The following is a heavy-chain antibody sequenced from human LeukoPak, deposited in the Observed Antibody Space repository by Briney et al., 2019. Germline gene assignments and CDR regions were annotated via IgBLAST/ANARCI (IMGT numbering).Heavy chain of an antibody. J-gene: IGHJ6*02. CDR2: MNPNSGNT. V-gene: IGHV1-8*01. CDR3: ARGAGTLYYYGMDV. CDR1: GCTFTSYD. Sequence: ASVKVSCTASGCTFTSYDINWVRQATGQGLEWMGWMNPNSGNTGYAQKFQGRVTMTRNTSISTAYMELSSLRSEDTAVYYCARGAGTLYYYGMDVWGQGTTVTVSS. D-gene: IGHD1-14*01.